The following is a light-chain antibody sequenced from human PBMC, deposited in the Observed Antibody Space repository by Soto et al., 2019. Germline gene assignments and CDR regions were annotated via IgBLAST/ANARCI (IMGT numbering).Light chain of an antibody. CDR3: AAWDDSLSGYV. Sequence: QSVLAQPPSASGTPGQRVTISCSGSSSNIGSNYVYWYQQLPGTALKLLIYRNNQRPSGVPDRFSGSKSGTSASLAISGLRSEDEADSYCAAWDDSLSGYVFGTGTKLTVL. J-gene: IGLJ1*01. V-gene: IGLV1-47*01. CDR2: RNN. CDR1: SSNIGSNY.